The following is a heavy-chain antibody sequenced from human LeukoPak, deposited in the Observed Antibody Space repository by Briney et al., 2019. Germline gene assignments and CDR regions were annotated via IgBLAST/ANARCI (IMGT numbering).Heavy chain of an antibody. CDR3: VGCSSTSCPYFDY. D-gene: IGHD2-2*01. J-gene: IGHJ4*02. Sequence: ASVKVSCKASGYTFTGYYMHWVRQAPGQGLEWMGWINPNSGGTNYAQKFQGRVTMTRDTSISTAYMELSRLRSDDTAVYYCVGCSSTSCPYFDYWGQGTLVTVSS. CDR2: INPNSGGT. V-gene: IGHV1-2*02. CDR1: GYTFTGYY.